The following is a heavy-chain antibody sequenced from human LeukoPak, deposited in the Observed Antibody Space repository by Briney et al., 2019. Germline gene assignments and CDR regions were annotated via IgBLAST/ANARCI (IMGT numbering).Heavy chain of an antibody. CDR2: INPSGGST. V-gene: IGHV1-46*01. Sequence: GASVKDSCKASGYTFTSYDINWVRQATGQGLEWMGIINPSGGSTSYAQKFQGRVTMTRDMSTSTVYMELSSLRSEDTAVYYCASGTGTTALCAFDIWGQGTMVTVSS. D-gene: IGHD1-1*01. J-gene: IGHJ3*02. CDR1: GYTFTSYD. CDR3: ASGTGTTALCAFDI.